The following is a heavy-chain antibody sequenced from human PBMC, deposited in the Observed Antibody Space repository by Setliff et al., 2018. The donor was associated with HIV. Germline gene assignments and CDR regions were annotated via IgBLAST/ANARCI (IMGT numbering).Heavy chain of an antibody. CDR2: MNPNTGVS. D-gene: IGHD3-10*01. V-gene: IGHV1-8*02. Sequence: ASVKVSCKASGYTFTSYDINWVRQAPGQGLEWMGWMNPNTGVSGYALKFQARVTMTRDTSISTAYMELSSLISDDTAVYYCAREGLWFGDRGYYMDVWGTGTAVTVSS. CDR1: GYTFTSYD. CDR3: AREGLWFGDRGYYMDV. J-gene: IGHJ6*03.